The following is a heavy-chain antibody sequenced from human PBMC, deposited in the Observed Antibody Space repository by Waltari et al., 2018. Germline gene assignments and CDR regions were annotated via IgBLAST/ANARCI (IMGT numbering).Heavy chain of an antibody. V-gene: IGHV3-74*01. Sequence: EVQLKQSGGGLVQPGGSLRLSCAASGFTFDSHWMHWVRQAPGKGLVWVSRITSDESITAYADSVKGRFTISRDNAKNTLYLQMNSLRAEDTAVYYCAKECVDTAICDYWGQGTQVTVSS. CDR2: ITSDESIT. CDR3: AKECVDTAICDY. CDR1: GFTFDSHW. J-gene: IGHJ4*02. D-gene: IGHD5-18*01.